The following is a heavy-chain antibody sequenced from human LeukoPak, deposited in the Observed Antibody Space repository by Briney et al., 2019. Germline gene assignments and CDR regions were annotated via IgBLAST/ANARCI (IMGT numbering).Heavy chain of an antibody. Sequence: TGGSLRLSCAASGFTFSSYWMSWVRQAPGKGLEWVANIKQDGSEKYYVDSVKGRFTISRDNAKNSLYLQMNSLRAEDTAVYYCAREARSGYSYGYVYYYMDVWGTGTTVTVSS. J-gene: IGHJ6*03. CDR1: GFTFSSYW. V-gene: IGHV3-7*01. D-gene: IGHD5-18*01. CDR2: IKQDGSEK. CDR3: AREARSGYSYGYVYYYMDV.